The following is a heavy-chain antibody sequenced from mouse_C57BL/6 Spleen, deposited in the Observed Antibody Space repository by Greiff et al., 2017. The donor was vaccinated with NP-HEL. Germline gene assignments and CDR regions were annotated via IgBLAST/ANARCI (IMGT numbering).Heavy chain of an antibody. CDR2: INPSSGYT. J-gene: IGHJ3*01. Sequence: QVQLKESGAELARPGASVKMSCKASGYTFTSYTMHWVKQRPGQGLEWIGYINPSSGYTKYNQKIKDKATLTADKSSSTAYMQLSSLTSEDSAVYYCARDYYGSSYKFAYWGQGTLVTVSA. V-gene: IGHV1-4*01. CDR3: ARDYYGSSYKFAY. D-gene: IGHD1-1*01. CDR1: GYTFTSYT.